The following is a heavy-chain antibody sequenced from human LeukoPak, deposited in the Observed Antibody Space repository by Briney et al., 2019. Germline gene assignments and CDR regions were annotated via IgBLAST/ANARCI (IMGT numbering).Heavy chain of an antibody. J-gene: IGHJ6*03. CDR1: GGTFSSYA. CDR2: TIPIFGTA. CDR3: ARDGTTVNPYYYYYYMDV. Sequence: SVKVSCKASGGTFSSYAISWVRQAPGQGLEWMGGTIPIFGTANYAQKFQGRVTITTDESTSTAYMELSSLRSEDTAVYYCARDGTTVNPYYYYYYMDVWGKGTTVTVSS. D-gene: IGHD4-11*01. V-gene: IGHV1-69*05.